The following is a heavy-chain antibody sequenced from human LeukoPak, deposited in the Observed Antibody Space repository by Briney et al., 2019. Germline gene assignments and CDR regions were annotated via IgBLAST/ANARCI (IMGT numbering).Heavy chain of an antibody. J-gene: IGHJ4*02. V-gene: IGHV1-8*01. CDR2: MNPNSGNT. CDR3: ASRLADIAAAGKPPAGLDY. Sequence: ASVKVSCKASGYTFTSYDIIWVRQATGQGLEWMGWMNPNSGNTGYAQKFQGRVTMTRDTSISTAYMELSSLRSEDTAVYYCASRLADIAAAGKPPAGLDYWGQGTQVTVSS. CDR1: GYTFTSYD. D-gene: IGHD6-13*01.